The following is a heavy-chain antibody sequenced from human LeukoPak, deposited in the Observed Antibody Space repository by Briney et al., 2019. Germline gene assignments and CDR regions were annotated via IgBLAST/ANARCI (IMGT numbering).Heavy chain of an antibody. J-gene: IGHJ6*04. CDR2: IIPIFGTA. V-gene: IGHV1-69*13. Sequence: ASVKVSCKASGYTFTIYYLHWARQAPGQGLEWMGGIIPIFGTANYAQKFQGRVTITADESTSTAYMELSSLRSEDTAVYYCASGLYYGSGSYPYYYYGMDVWGKGTTVTVSS. D-gene: IGHD3-10*01. CDR3: ASGLYYGSGSYPYYYYGMDV. CDR1: GYTFTIYY.